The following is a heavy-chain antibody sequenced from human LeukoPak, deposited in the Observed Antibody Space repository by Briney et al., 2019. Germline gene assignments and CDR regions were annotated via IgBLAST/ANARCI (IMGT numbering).Heavy chain of an antibody. D-gene: IGHD6-19*01. CDR2: IRYDGSNK. J-gene: IGHJ4*02. Sequence: GGSLRLSCAASGFTFSSYGMHWVHQAPGRGLEWVAFIRYDGSNKYYADSVKGRFTISRDNSKNTLYLQMNSLRPDDTAVYYCAKDLGPVALNGGDYWGQGTLLTVSS. V-gene: IGHV3-30*02. CDR3: AKDLGPVALNGGDY. CDR1: GFTFSSYG.